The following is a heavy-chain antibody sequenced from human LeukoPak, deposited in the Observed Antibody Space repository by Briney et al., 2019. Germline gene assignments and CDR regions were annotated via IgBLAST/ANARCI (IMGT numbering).Heavy chain of an antibody. D-gene: IGHD5/OR15-5a*01. CDR3: ARSPVDYSVGRFDY. J-gene: IGHJ4*02. CDR2: TIYSGST. Sequence: SETLSLTCTVSSGSISSYYWRWIRQPPGKVLEWIGYTIYSGSTNYHPSLKSRVTISVDTSKNQFSLKLSSVTAADTAVYYCARSPVDYSVGRFDYWGQGTRVTVSA. V-gene: IGHV4-59*01. CDR1: SGSISSYY.